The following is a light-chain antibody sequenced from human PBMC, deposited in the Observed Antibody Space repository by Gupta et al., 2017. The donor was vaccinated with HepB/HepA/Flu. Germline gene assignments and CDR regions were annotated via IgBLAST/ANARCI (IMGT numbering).Light chain of an antibody. J-gene: IGKJ5*01. V-gene: IGKV1-39*01. CDR1: QSINKY. CDR2: ATS. Sequence: DIQMTQSPSSLSASVGDRVTITCRASQSINKYLNWYEQKPGKAPKLLIYATSSLQSGVPSRFSGSGSGTDFTLTISNLQPEDFATYYCQQSDTTPITFGQGTRLEIK. CDR3: QQSDTTPIT.